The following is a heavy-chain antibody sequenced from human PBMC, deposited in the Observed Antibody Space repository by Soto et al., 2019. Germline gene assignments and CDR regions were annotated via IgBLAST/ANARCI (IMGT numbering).Heavy chain of an antibody. CDR3: ARFYGSGSFPYDY. Sequence: ASVKVSCKSSGYTFTTYGVTWVRQAPGQGLEWVGWINGYTSNTQYAQKYQDRVTVTMDTSTSTAYMELRNLRSDDTAVYYCARFYGSGSFPYDYWGQGILVTVSS. J-gene: IGHJ4*02. CDR2: INGYTSNT. V-gene: IGHV1-18*01. D-gene: IGHD3-10*01. CDR1: GYTFTTYG.